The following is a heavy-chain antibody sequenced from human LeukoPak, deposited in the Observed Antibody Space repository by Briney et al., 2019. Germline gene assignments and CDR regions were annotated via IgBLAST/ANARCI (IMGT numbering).Heavy chain of an antibody. CDR1: GFTFSNYE. V-gene: IGHV3-48*03. CDR2: ISSGSTVI. Sequence: GGSLRLSCAASGFTFSNYEMNWVRQARGKELAWISYISSGSTVIYYADSVKGRFTISRDNAKNSLSLQMNSLRVEDTAVDYCARRFDGWGQGTLVTVS. CDR3: ARRFDG. J-gene: IGHJ4*02.